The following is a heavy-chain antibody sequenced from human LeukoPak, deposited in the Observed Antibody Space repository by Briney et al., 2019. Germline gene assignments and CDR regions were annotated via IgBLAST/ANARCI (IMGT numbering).Heavy chain of an antibody. J-gene: IGHJ4*02. D-gene: IGHD5-12*01. CDR3: ARGGGYDWTPFDY. CDR1: GYTFTGYY. Sequence: ASVKVSCKASGYTFTGYYMHWVRQAPGQGLEWMGWINPNSGGTNYAQKFQGWVTMSRDTSISTAYMELSRLRSDDTAVYYCARGGGYDWTPFDYWGQGTLVTVSS. V-gene: IGHV1-2*04. CDR2: INPNSGGT.